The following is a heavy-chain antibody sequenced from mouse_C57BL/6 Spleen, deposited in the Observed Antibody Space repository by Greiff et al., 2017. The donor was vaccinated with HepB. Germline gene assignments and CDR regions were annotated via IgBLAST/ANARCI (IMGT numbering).Heavy chain of an antibody. D-gene: IGHD2-4*01. V-gene: IGHV5-6*01. CDR3: ARQWGYDYDRGFAY. J-gene: IGHJ3*01. CDR2: ISSGGSYT. CDR1: GFIFGSYG. Sequence: EVQGVESGGALGKLGGSLKLPCPPPGFIFGSYGISGVRRPPEKRLEWVATISSGGSYTYYPDSVKGRFTISRDNAKNTLYLQMSSLKSEDTAMYYCARQWGYDYDRGFAYWGQGTLVTVSA.